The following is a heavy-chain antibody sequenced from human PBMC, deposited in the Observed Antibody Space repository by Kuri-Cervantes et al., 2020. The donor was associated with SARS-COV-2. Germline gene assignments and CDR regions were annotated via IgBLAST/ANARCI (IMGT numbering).Heavy chain of an antibody. V-gene: IGHV1-24*01. D-gene: IGHD3-3*01. CDR2: FDPEDGET. CDR3: ATDYDFWRRWDY. Sequence: ASVKVSCKASGYTFTSYDINWVRQATGQGLEWMGGFDPEDGETIYAQKFQGRVTMTEDTSTDTAYMELSSLRSEDTAVYYCATDYDFWRRWDYWGQGTLVTVSS. CDR1: GYTFTSYD. J-gene: IGHJ4*02.